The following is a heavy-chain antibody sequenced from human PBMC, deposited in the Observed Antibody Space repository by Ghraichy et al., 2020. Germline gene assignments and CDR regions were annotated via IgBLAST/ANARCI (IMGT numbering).Heavy chain of an antibody. CDR3: AKGGSRSGGQTDY. V-gene: IGHV3-30*18. Sequence: GGSLRLSCAASGFTFSSYGMHWVRQAPGKGLEWVAVISYDGSNKYYADSVKGRFTISRDNSKNTLYLQMNSLRAEDTAVYYCAKGGSRSGGQTDYWGQGTLVTVSS. D-gene: IGHD2-15*01. CDR1: GFTFSSYG. J-gene: IGHJ4*02. CDR2: ISYDGSNK.